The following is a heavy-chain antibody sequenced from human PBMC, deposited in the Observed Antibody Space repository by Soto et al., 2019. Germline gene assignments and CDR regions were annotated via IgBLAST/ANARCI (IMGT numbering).Heavy chain of an antibody. D-gene: IGHD3-22*01. CDR2: IYPGDSET. CDR1: GYSFTSYC. V-gene: IGHV5-51*01. Sequence: GESLKISCKGSGYSFTSYCIGWVRQVPGKGLEWMGIIYPGDSETRYSASFKGRFTISTDKSINTAYLLWSSLSASDTALYYCANDSSGSYYYGMDVWGQGTTVTVSS. CDR3: ANDSSGSYYYGMDV. J-gene: IGHJ6*02.